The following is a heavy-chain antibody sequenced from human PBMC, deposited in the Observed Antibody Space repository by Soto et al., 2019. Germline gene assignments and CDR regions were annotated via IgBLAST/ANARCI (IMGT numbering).Heavy chain of an antibody. CDR2: IYYSGCT. J-gene: IGHJ6*03. D-gene: IGHD3-9*01. V-gene: IGHV4-39*01. CDR3: RAILTSYFSYMDA. Sequence: SETLSLTCTVSGGSISSSSYYWGRIRQPAGKGLERIGSIYYSGCTYYNPSLKSRVTISVDTSKNQFSLKLSSVTAADTAVYYCRAILTSYFSYMDAWGQWTMLSVSS. CDR1: GGSISSSSYY.